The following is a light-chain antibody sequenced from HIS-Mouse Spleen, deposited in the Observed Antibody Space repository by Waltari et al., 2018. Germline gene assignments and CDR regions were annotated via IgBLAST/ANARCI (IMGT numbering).Light chain of an antibody. CDR3: CSYAGSSTVV. CDR1: SSDVGSYNL. V-gene: IGLV2-23*01. CDR2: EGS. Sequence: QSALTQPASVSGSPGQSITISCTGTSSDVGSYNLVSWYQQHPGKAPKLVIYEGSKRPSGVSNRFSGSKSGNTASLTISGLQAEYEADYYCCSYAGSSTVVFGGGTKLTVL. J-gene: IGLJ2*01.